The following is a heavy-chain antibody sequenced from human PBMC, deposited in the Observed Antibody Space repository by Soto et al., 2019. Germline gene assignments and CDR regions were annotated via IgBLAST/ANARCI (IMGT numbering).Heavy chain of an antibody. CDR3: ARESEDLTSNFDY. CDR2: ISSTTNYI. J-gene: IGHJ4*02. Sequence: LRLSCAASGFTFTRYSMNWVRQAPGKGLEWVSSISSTTNYIYYGDSMKGRFTISRDNARNSLYLEMNSLRAEDTAVYYCARESEDLTSNFDYWGQGTLVTVSS. CDR1: GFTFTRYS. V-gene: IGHV3-21*06.